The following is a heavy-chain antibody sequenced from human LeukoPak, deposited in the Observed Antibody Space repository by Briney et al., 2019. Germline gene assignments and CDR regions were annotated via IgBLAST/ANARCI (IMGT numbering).Heavy chain of an antibody. V-gene: IGHV3-23*01. J-gene: IGHJ4*02. CDR3: AKKGVTVTTMCIDY. CDR1: GFTFSSYA. CDR2: ISGSGGST. Sequence: GGSLRLSCAASGFTFSSYAMSWVRQAPGKGLEGVSAISGSGGSTYYADSVKGRFTISRDNSKNTLYLQMNSLRAEDTAVYYCAKKGVTVTTMCIDYWGQGTLVTVSS. D-gene: IGHD4-17*01.